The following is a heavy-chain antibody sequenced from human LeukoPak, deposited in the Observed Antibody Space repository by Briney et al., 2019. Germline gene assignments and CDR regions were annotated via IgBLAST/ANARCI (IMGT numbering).Heavy chain of an antibody. D-gene: IGHD3-22*01. CDR1: GFTFDNSA. Sequence: GRSLRLSCAASGFTFDNSAMHWVRQVPGKGLEWVSGISWNSGIIDYADSVKGRFTITRDNAKNSLYLQMNNLRPDDTAFYYCAKAPPYYSDSSGYFQHWGQGTLVTVSS. V-gene: IGHV3-9*01. J-gene: IGHJ1*01. CDR3: AKAPPYYSDSSGYFQH. CDR2: ISWNSGII.